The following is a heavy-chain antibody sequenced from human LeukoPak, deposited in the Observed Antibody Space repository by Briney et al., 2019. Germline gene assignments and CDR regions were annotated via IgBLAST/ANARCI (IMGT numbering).Heavy chain of an antibody. J-gene: IGHJ3*02. D-gene: IGHD6-13*01. CDR2: IYPGDSDT. CDR3: ASPRVEQVDSGDDAFDI. Sequence: GESLQISCKGSGYSFTSYWIGWVRQMPGKGLEGMGIIYPGDSDTRYSPSFQGQVTISADKSISTAYLQWSSLKASDTAMYYCASPRVEQVDSGDDAFDIWGQGTMVTVSS. CDR1: GYSFTSYW. V-gene: IGHV5-51*01.